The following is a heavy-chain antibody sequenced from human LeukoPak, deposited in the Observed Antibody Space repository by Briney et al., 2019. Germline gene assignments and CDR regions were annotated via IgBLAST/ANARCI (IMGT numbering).Heavy chain of an antibody. D-gene: IGHD5-18*01. CDR2: IFHNGNT. CDR3: ARIEDVTRGYNHTYYFDY. V-gene: IGHV4-38-2*02. J-gene: IGHJ4*02. CDR1: GYSISSDYY. Sequence: ASETLSLTCTVSGYSISSDYYWGWIRQPPGKGLEWIGNIFHNGNTYYNPSLKSQVTMSIDTSKKQFSLKLRTATAADTAVYYCARIEDVTRGYNHTYYFDYWGQGTLVTVSS.